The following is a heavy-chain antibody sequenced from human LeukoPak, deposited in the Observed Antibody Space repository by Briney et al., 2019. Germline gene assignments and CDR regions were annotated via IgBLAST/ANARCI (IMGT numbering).Heavy chain of an antibody. CDR3: AKDFPLTGTTLPPADY. Sequence: GGSLRLSCAASGFTFSSYAMSWVRQAPGEGLEWVSAISGSGGSTYYADSVKGRFTISRDNSKNTLYLQMNSLRAEGTAVYYCAKDFPLTGTTLPPADYWGQGTLVTVSS. CDR2: ISGSGGST. J-gene: IGHJ4*02. V-gene: IGHV3-23*01. D-gene: IGHD1-20*01. CDR1: GFTFSSYA.